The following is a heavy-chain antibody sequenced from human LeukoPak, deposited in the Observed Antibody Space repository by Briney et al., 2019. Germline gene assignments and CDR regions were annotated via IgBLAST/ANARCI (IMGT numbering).Heavy chain of an antibody. Sequence: GASVMVSCKASGYTFTSYGISWVRQAPGQGLEWMGWISAYNGNTNYSQKLQGRVTITTDTSTSTAYMELRSRRSDDAAVYYCARDTRGFGDYWGQGTLVTVSS. CDR1: GYTFTSYG. CDR2: ISAYNGNT. J-gene: IGHJ4*02. CDR3: ARDTRGFGDY. D-gene: IGHD3-10*01. V-gene: IGHV1-18*01.